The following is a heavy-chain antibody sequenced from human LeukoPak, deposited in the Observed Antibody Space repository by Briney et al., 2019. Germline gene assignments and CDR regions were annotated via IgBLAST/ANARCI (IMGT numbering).Heavy chain of an antibody. J-gene: IGHJ4*02. Sequence: SQTLSLTCTVSGGSISSGGYYWSWIRQYPGKGLEWIGYIYYSGSTYYNPSLKSRVTISVDTSKNQFSLELSSVTAADTAVYYCARHSRQVTSHAGRDYWGQGTLVTVSS. V-gene: IGHV4-31*03. CDR3: ARHSRQVTSHAGRDY. CDR1: GGSISSGGYY. D-gene: IGHD4-17*01. CDR2: IYYSGST.